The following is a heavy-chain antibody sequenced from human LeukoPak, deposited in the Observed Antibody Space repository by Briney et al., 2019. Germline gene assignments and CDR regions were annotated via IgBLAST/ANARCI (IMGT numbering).Heavy chain of an antibody. J-gene: IGHJ4*02. CDR1: GGSISSGGYY. CDR3: ARDRITMVRGVRPAGPYYFDY. D-gene: IGHD3-10*01. CDR2: IYYSGST. Sequence: SETLSLTCTVSGGSISSGGYYSSWIRQHPGKGLEWIGYIYYSGSTYYNPSLKSRVTISVDTSKNQFSLKLSSVTAADTAVYYCARDRITMVRGVRPAGPYYFDYWGQGTLVTVSS. V-gene: IGHV4-31*03.